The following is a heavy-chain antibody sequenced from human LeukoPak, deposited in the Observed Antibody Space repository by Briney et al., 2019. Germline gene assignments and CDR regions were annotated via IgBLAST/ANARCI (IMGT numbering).Heavy chain of an antibody. CDR3: ARDRWGFEMATIKLDY. Sequence: QRWGALRLSCAASGFTFSSYEMNWVRQAPGKGLEWVSYISSSGSTIYYADSVKGRFTISRDNAKNSLYLQMNSLRAEDTAVYYCARDRWGFEMATIKLDYWGQGTLVTVSS. J-gene: IGHJ4*02. V-gene: IGHV3-48*03. CDR1: GFTFSSYE. CDR2: ISSSGSTI. D-gene: IGHD5-24*01.